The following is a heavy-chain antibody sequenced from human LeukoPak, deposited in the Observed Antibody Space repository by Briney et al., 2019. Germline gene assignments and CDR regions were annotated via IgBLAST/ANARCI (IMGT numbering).Heavy chain of an antibody. CDR2: IYYSGST. Sequence: SETLSLTCTVSGGSISSSSYYWGWIRQPPGKGLEWIGSIYYSGSTYYNPCLKSRVTISVDTSKNQFSLKLSSVTAADTAMYYCASQTYYNGVDYWGQGTLVTVSS. V-gene: IGHV4-39*01. CDR3: ASQTYYNGVDY. J-gene: IGHJ4*02. D-gene: IGHD3-22*01. CDR1: GGSISSSSYY.